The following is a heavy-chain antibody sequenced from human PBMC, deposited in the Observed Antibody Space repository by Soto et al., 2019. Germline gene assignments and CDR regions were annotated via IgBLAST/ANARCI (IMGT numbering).Heavy chain of an antibody. D-gene: IGHD4-4*01. V-gene: IGHV3-7*04. Sequence: EVQLVESGGALVQPGGSLRLSCTVSGFTFSSYWMSWVRQAPGKELEWVANIAHDGSETYYVDSVKDRFTISRDNAKNSLYLQLNSLRAEDTAVYYCAREDHSTYNYWGQGTLVTVSS. CDR2: IAHDGSET. CDR1: GFTFSSYW. CDR3: AREDHSTYNY. J-gene: IGHJ4*02.